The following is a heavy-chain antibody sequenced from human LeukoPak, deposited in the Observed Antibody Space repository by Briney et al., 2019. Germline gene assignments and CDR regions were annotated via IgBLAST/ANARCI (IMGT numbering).Heavy chain of an antibody. D-gene: IGHD2-21*02. CDR2: IIPIFGTA. Sequence: ASVKVSCKASGGTFSSYAISWVRQAPGQGLEWMGGIIPIFGTANYAQKFQGRVTITADESTSTAYMELSSLRSEDTAVYYCARDLTPYCGGDCNQIDYWGQGTLVTVSA. CDR1: GGTFSSYA. J-gene: IGHJ4*02. CDR3: ARDLTPYCGGDCNQIDY. V-gene: IGHV1-69*13.